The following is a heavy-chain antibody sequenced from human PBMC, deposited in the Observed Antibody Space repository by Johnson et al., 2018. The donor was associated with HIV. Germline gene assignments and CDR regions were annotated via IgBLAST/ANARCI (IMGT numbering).Heavy chain of an antibody. CDR3: ARDGIGAGPEWDAFDI. CDR1: AFTFSDYG. J-gene: IGHJ3*02. CDR2: IRSKAYGETT. Sequence: VQLVESGGGVVQPGGSLRLSCAASAFTFSDYGMHWVRQAPGKGLEWVSFIRSKAYGETTEYAASVKGRFTISRDGSKSIAFLHMHSLRAEDTAVYYCARDGIGAGPEWDAFDIWGQGTMVSVSS. V-gene: IGHV3-71*04. D-gene: IGHD6-13*01.